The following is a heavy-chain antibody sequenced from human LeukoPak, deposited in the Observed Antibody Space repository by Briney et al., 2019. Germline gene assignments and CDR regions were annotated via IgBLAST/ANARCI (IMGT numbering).Heavy chain of an antibody. J-gene: IGHJ5*02. CDR2: IWYDGHNK. V-gene: IGHV3-33*01. D-gene: IGHD2-21*01. CDR1: GFTFSNYA. CDR3: ARGIPNWFDP. Sequence: GGSLRLSCAASGFTFSNYAMHWVRQAPGKGLEGVAVIWYDGHNKYYTDSVKGRFTISRDNAKNSLYLQMDSLRAEDTAVYYCARGIPNWFDPWGQGTLVTVSP.